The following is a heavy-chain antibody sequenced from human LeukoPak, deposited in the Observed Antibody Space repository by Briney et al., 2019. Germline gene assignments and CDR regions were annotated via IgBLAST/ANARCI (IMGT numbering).Heavy chain of an antibody. Sequence: GGSLRLSCAASGFTFSSYSMNWVRQAPGKGLEWVSSISSSSSYIYYADSVKGRFTISRDNAKNSLYLQMNSLRAEDTAVYYCARDGPIAVAGFDYWGRGTLVTVSS. V-gene: IGHV3-21*01. CDR1: GFTFSSYS. J-gene: IGHJ4*02. CDR3: ARDGPIAVAGFDY. CDR2: ISSSSSYI. D-gene: IGHD6-19*01.